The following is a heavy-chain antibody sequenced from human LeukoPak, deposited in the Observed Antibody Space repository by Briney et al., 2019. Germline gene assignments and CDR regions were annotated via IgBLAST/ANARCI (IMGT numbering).Heavy chain of an antibody. CDR1: GFTFSTYA. Sequence: PGGSLRLSCAASGFTFSTYAIHWVRQAPGKGLECVALISYDGSNKYYADSVKGRFTISRDNSKNTLYLQMNSLTAEDTAVYYCARDDKGSIDYWGQGTLVTVSS. CDR2: ISYDGSNK. V-gene: IGHV3-30-3*01. CDR3: ARDDKGSIDY. D-gene: IGHD3-22*01. J-gene: IGHJ4*02.